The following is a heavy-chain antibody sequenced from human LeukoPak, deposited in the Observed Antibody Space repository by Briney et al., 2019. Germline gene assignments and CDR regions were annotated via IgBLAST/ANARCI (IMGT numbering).Heavy chain of an antibody. Sequence: GGSLRLSCAASGLTFSSYSMNWVRQAPGKGLEWVSSISSSSSYIYYADSVKGRFTISRDNAKNSLYLQMNSLRAEDTAVYYCARGRYCSGGSCYYYGMDVWGQGTTVTVSS. CDR1: GLTFSSYS. CDR2: ISSSSSYI. CDR3: ARGRYCSGGSCYYYGMDV. D-gene: IGHD2-15*01. J-gene: IGHJ6*02. V-gene: IGHV3-21*01.